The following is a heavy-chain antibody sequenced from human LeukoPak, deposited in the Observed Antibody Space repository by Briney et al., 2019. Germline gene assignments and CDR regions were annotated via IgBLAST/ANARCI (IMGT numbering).Heavy chain of an antibody. Sequence: SETLSLTCAVPGYSISNGYYWGWIRQPPGKGLEWIGSIYHSGSTYYNPSLKSRVTISVDTSKNQFSLKLSSVTAADTAVYYCARDKDCEVYWGQGALVTVSS. J-gene: IGHJ4*02. CDR1: GYSISNGYY. V-gene: IGHV4-38-2*02. D-gene: IGHD2-21*01. CDR2: IYHSGST. CDR3: ARDKDCEVY.